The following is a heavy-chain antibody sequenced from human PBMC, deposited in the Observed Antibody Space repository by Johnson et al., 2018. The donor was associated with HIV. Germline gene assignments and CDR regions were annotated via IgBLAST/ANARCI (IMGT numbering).Heavy chain of an antibody. CDR1: GFTVSSNY. Sequence: QVQLVESGGGLVQPGGSLRLSCAASGFTVSSNYMSWVRQAPGQGLEWVAFIRYDGSNKYYADSVKGRFTISRDNSKNTLYLQMNSLRAEDTAVYYCASYCSGGSCYRRSPSDAFDVWGQGTMATVSS. CDR2: IRYDGSNK. J-gene: IGHJ3*01. CDR3: ASYCSGGSCYRRSPSDAFDV. V-gene: IGHV3-30*02. D-gene: IGHD2-15*01.